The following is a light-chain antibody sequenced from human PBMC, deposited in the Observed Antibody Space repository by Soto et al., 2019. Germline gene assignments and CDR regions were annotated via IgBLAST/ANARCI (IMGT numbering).Light chain of an antibody. J-gene: IGKJ1*01. CDR3: QQYGGSPRT. V-gene: IGKV3-20*01. CDR2: DAS. CDR1: QSISSNY. Sequence: PWERATLSCIASQSISSNYLAWYQQTPGQAPRLLIYDASSRAAGIPDRFSGSGSGTDFTLTISRLEPEDFGVYYCQQYGGSPRTFGQGTKVDIK.